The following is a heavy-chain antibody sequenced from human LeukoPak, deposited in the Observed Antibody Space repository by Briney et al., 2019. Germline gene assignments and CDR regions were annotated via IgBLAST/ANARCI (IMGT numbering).Heavy chain of an antibody. V-gene: IGHV1-18*01. Sequence: GASVKVSCKASGYTFTNYGISWVRQAPGQGLEWMGWISAYNGNTHYAQNLQGRVTMTPDTSTSTAYMGLRSLRSDDTAVYYCARDGPDYGDYVNFDYWGQGTLVTVSS. CDR1: GYTFTNYG. CDR3: ARDGPDYGDYVNFDY. D-gene: IGHD4-17*01. CDR2: ISAYNGNT. J-gene: IGHJ4*02.